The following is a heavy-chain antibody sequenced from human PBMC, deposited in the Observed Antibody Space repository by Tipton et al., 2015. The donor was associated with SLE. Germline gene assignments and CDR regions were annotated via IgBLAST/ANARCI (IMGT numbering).Heavy chain of an antibody. J-gene: IGHJ6*03. CDR3: AREKYYYMDV. V-gene: IGHV4-31*03. CDR1: GGSISSGNYY. CDR2: IYYSGST. Sequence: TLSLTCTVSGGSISSGNYYWSWIRQHSGKGLEWIGYIYYSGSTFYNPSLKSRITTSVDTSKNQFSLKVRSVTAADTAVYYCAREKYYYMDVWGKGTTVTVSS.